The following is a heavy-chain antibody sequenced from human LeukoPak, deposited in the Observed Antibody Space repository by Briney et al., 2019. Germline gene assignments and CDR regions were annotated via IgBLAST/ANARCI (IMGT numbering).Heavy chain of an antibody. CDR2: ISSSGSTI. V-gene: IGHV3-11*01. CDR3: AKDIVAAGLFFDY. J-gene: IGHJ4*02. CDR1: GFTFSDYY. D-gene: IGHD6-13*01. Sequence: NSGGSLRLSCAASGFTFSDYYMGWIRQAPGKGLEWVSYISSSGSTIYYADSVKGRFTISGDNAKNSLYLQMNSLRAEDTAVYYCAKDIVAAGLFFDYWGQGTLVTVSS.